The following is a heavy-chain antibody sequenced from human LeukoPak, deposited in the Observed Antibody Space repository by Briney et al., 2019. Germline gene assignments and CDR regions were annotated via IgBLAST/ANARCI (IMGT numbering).Heavy chain of an antibody. CDR3: ARFLSGDY. CDR1: GYTFTSYY. D-gene: IGHD3-10*01. V-gene: IGHV1-2*02. CDR2: INPNNGGT. J-gene: IGHJ4*02. Sequence: ASVTVSCKASGYTFTSYYIHWLRQAPGQGPEWMGWINPNNGGTIYTPKFQGRVTVTMDTSITTVYMELSSLTSDDTAMYYCARFLSGDYWGQGTLVTVSS.